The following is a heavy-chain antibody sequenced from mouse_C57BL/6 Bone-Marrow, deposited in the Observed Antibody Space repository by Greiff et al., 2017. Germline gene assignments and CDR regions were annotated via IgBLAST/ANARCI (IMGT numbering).Heavy chain of an antibody. V-gene: IGHV5-6*02. CDR2: ISSGGSYT. J-gene: IGHJ3*01. D-gene: IGHD2-4*01. Sequence: DVMLVESGGDLVKPGGSLKLSCAASGFTFSSYGMSWVRQTPDKRLEWVATISSGGSYTYYPDSVKGRFTISRDNAKNTLYLQMSSLKSEDTAMYYCARHYDYDEEGAYWGQGPLVTVSA. CDR1: GFTFSSYG. CDR3: ARHYDYDEEGAY.